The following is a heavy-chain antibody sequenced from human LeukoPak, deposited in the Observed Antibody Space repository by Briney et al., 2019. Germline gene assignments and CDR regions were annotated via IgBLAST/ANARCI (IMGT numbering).Heavy chain of an antibody. Sequence: ASVKVSCKTSGYTFTNYGVSWVRQAPGQGLEWMGWISASNGNTNYAQKLQGRVTMTTDTSTSTAYMELRSLRSDDTAVYYCAREPLLGYCSSTSCPGHWFDPWGQGTLVTVSS. CDR1: GYTFTNYG. CDR3: AREPLLGYCSSTSCPGHWFDP. D-gene: IGHD2-2*01. CDR2: ISASNGNT. J-gene: IGHJ5*02. V-gene: IGHV1-18*01.